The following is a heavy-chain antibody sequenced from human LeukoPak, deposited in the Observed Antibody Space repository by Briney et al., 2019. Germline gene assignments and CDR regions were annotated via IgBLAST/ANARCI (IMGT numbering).Heavy chain of an antibody. D-gene: IGHD3-22*01. J-gene: IGHJ4*02. Sequence: SETLSLTCTVSGGSISSYYWSWIRQPPGKGLEWIGYIYYSGSTNYNPSLKSRVTISVDTSKNQFSLKLSSVTAAATAVYYCARVPYYYDSSGYPPYYFDYWGQGTLVTGSS. V-gene: IGHV4-59*01. CDR3: ARVPYYYDSSGYPPYYFDY. CDR1: GGSISSYY. CDR2: IYYSGST.